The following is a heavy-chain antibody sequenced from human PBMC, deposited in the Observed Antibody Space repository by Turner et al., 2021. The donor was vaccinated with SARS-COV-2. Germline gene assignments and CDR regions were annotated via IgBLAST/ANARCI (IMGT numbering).Heavy chain of an antibody. CDR1: GFTFSSYA. CDR3: AATNFYGSGSYY. D-gene: IGHD3-10*01. J-gene: IGHJ4*02. Sequence: EVQLVESGGGLVLPGGSLRLSCAASGFTFSSYAMHWVRQAPGKGLEYVSAISSNGGSTYYANSVKGRFTISRDNSKNTLYLQMGSLRTEDRAVYYCAATNFYGSGSYYWGQGTLVTVSS. CDR2: ISSNGGST. V-gene: IGHV3-64*01.